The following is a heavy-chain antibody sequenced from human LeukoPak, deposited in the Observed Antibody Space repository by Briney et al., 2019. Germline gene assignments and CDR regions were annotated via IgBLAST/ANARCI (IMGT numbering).Heavy chain of an antibody. J-gene: IGHJ4*02. CDR3: ARWLGHSGSSFYYYDD. Sequence: GAPLQISCPSSGSHFTNYWIGWVRPLRGKGLEWMGIIYPGNSDASYNPSFRSLVTISAYRSITTASLQWSSRQASDPTMYYCARWLGHSGSSFYYYDDWGERTLVSAS. CDR1: GSHFTNYW. CDR2: IYPGNSDA. D-gene: IGHD6-6*01. V-gene: IGHV5-51*01.